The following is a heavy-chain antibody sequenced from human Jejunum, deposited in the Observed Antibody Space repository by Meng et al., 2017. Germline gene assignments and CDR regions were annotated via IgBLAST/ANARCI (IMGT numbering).Heavy chain of an antibody. Sequence: QLQLQESGPGLVKPAETRSLSCTVSGGSLSSGSPYWDWIRQSPGKGLEWIGTAYYSGSSYYNPSLRSRVIILVDTSKNQFSLRLSSVTAADTAVYYCARQMDSEYDEGYFFDYWGQGILVTVSS. V-gene: IGHV4-39*01. D-gene: IGHD2-2*03. CDR3: ARQMDSEYDEGYFFDY. CDR1: GGSLSSGSPY. J-gene: IGHJ4*02. CDR2: AYYSGSS.